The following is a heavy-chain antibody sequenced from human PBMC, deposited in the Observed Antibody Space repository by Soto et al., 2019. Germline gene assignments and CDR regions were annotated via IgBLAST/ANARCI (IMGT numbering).Heavy chain of an antibody. CDR3: AQGPFGWELLF. J-gene: IGHJ4*02. D-gene: IGHD1-26*01. CDR2: ISGSGGRT. CDR1: GFTFSSYA. Sequence: EVQVLESGGGLVQPGGSLRLSCAASGFTFSSYAMSWGRQTPGKGLEWVSGISGSGGRTYYADFVKGRLTISRDNSKNTLYLQMNGRRDEDRAVSSCAQGPFGWELLFWGQGTLLTVSS. V-gene: IGHV3-23*01.